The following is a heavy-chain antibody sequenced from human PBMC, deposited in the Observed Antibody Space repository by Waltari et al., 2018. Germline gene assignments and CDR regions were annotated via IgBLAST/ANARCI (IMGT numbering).Heavy chain of an antibody. Sequence: EVQLLESGGGLVQPGGSLRLSCAASGFTFSSYAMSWVRQAPGKGLGWVSAISGSGGSTYYADSVKGRFTISRDNSKNTLYLQMNSLRAEDTAVYYCAKDAYSSSSYYYYYGMDVWGQGTTVTVSS. J-gene: IGHJ6*02. CDR3: AKDAYSSSSYYYYYGMDV. V-gene: IGHV3-23*01. D-gene: IGHD6-6*01. CDR1: GFTFSSYA. CDR2: ISGSGGST.